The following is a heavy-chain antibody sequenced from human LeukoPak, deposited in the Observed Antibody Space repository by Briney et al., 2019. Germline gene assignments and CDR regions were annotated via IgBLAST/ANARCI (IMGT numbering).Heavy chain of an antibody. D-gene: IGHD3-22*01. J-gene: IGHJ4*02. CDR1: GYTFTVYF. Sequence: ASVRVSCEASGYTFTVYFMHWVRQAPGQGLEWMGWINPNSGGTNYAQKFQGRVTMTRDTSISTDYMELSRLRSDDTGVYYCARELNYDRRGYYFDGWGQGSPVTV. CDR3: ARELNYDRRGYYFDG. CDR2: INPNSGGT. V-gene: IGHV1-2*02.